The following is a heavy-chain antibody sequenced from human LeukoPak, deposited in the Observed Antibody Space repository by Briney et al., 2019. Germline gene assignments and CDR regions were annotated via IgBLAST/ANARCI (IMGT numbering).Heavy chain of an antibody. CDR1: GVSISSGGYS. J-gene: IGHJ5*02. D-gene: IGHD3-16*01. V-gene: IGHV4-30-2*01. CDR2: IYHSGST. Sequence: SQTLSLTCAVSGVSISSGGYSWSWIRQPPGKGLEWIGYIYHSGSTYYNPSLKSRVTISVARSKNQFSLKLSSVTAADTAVYYCARARGGDWFDPWGQGTLVTVSS. CDR3: ARARGGDWFDP.